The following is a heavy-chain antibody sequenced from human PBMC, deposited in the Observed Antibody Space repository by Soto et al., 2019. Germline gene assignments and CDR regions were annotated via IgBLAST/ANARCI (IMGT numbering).Heavy chain of an antibody. J-gene: IGHJ4*02. CDR2: ISGSGGST. CDR1: GFTFSSYA. Sequence: GSLRLSCAASGFTFSSYAMSWVRQVPGKGLEWVSAISGSGGSTYYADSVKGRFTISRDNSKNTLYLQMNSLRAEDTAVYYCENGMVRGVNVYWGQGTPVTVSS. D-gene: IGHD3-10*01. CDR3: ENGMVRGVNVY. V-gene: IGHV3-23*01.